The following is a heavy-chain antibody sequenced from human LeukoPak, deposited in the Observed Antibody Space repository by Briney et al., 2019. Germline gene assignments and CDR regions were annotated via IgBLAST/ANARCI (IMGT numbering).Heavy chain of an antibody. CDR2: INWNGGST. D-gene: IGHD3-10*01. V-gene: IGHV3-20*04. Sequence: GGSLRLSCAASGFTFDDYGMSWVRQAPGKGLEWVSGINWNGGSTGYADSVKGRFTISRDNAKNSLYLQMNSLRAEDTAVYYCAKDQSRNYYGSGSYGYWGQGTLVTVSS. CDR1: GFTFDDYG. CDR3: AKDQSRNYYGSGSYGY. J-gene: IGHJ4*02.